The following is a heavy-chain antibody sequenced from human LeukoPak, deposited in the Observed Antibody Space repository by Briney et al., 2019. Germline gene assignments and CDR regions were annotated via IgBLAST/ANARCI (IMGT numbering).Heavy chain of an antibody. J-gene: IGHJ3*02. CDR1: GASITIGAESYH. CDR2: IYYTGIS. Sequence: PSETLSLTCTVSGASITIGAESYHWGWIRQPPGKGLEWIGTIYYTGISYYNPSLESRVTSSLGTSKNQFSLTLNSVTAADTAVYYCVRADYNGGNPGSFDIWGRGTMVTVSS. D-gene: IGHD2-8*01. V-gene: IGHV4-39*07. CDR3: VRADYNGGNPGSFDI.